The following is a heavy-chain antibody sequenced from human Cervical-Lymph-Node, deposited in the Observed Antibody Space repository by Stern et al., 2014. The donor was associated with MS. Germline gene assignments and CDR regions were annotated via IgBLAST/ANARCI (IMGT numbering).Heavy chain of an antibody. CDR3: ARDLTVVATQSHYPEY. CDR1: GFTFSDYY. J-gene: IGHJ4*02. V-gene: IGHV3-11*01. CDR2: ISSSATII. Sequence: QVQLVQSGGGLVKPGGSLRLSCAASGFTFSDYYMSWIRQAPGKGLEWVSYISSSATIIDYTDSVKGRFTISRDNAKHSLYLQMNSLRAEDTAVYYCARDLTVVATQSHYPEYWGQGTLVTVSS. D-gene: IGHD2-15*01.